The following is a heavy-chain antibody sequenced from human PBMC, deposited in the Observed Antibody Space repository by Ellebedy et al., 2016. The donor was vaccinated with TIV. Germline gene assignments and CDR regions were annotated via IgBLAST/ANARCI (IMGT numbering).Heavy chain of an antibody. J-gene: IGHJ4*02. CDR3: AKDLFYDSFGPFDY. CDR1: GFIFSNYV. V-gene: IGHV3-23*01. CDR2: ISGSGGST. D-gene: IGHD3-22*01. Sequence: GESLKISCAASGFIFSNYVMIWVRQAPGKGLQWVAGISGSGGSTYYAESVKGRFTISRNTSKNTVNLQMNSLRVEDTAIYYCAKDLFYDSFGPFDYWGQGTLVTVSS.